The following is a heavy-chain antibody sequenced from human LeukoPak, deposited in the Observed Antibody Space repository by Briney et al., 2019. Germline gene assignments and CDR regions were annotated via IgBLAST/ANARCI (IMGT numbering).Heavy chain of an antibody. CDR3: ASMGYYYDSSGYYRY. J-gene: IGHJ4*02. Sequence: GGSLRLSCAASRFTFSDYYMSWIRQAPGKGLEWVSYISSSGSTIYYADSVKGRFTISRDNAKNSLYLQMNSLRAEDTAVYYCASMGYYYDSSGYYRYWGQGTLVTVSS. D-gene: IGHD3-22*01. CDR1: RFTFSDYY. CDR2: ISSSGSTI. V-gene: IGHV3-11*01.